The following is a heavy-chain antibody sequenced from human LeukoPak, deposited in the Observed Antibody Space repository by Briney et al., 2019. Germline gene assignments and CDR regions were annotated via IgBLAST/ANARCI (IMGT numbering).Heavy chain of an antibody. CDR2: INHNSGGT. CDR1: GYTFTGYY. J-gene: IGHJ5*02. V-gene: IGHV1-2*02. CDR3: ARERGSGWPNWFDP. D-gene: IGHD6-19*01. Sequence: ASVKVSCKASGYTFTGYYMHWVRQAPGQGLEWMGWINHNSGGTNYAQKFQGRVTMTRDTSISTAYMELSRLRSDDTAVYYCARERGSGWPNWFDPWGQGTLVTVSS.